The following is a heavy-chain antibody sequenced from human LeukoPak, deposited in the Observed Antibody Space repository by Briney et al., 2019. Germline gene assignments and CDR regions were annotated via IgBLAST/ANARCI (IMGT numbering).Heavy chain of an antibody. CDR1: GYTFTGYY. D-gene: IGHD2-2*01. J-gene: IGHJ5*02. CDR3: ARGQDIVVVPAATNWFDP. V-gene: IGHV1-2*04. Sequence: ASVKVSCKASGYTFTGYYMHWVRQAPGQGLEWMGWINPNSGGTNYAQKFQGWVTMTRDTSISTAYMELSRLRSDDTDVYYCARGQDIVVVPAATNWFDPWGQGTLVTVSS. CDR2: INPNSGGT.